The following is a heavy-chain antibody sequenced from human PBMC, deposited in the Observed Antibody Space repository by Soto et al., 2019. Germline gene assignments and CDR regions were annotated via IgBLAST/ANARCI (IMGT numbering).Heavy chain of an antibody. CDR1: GYSFSSYD. V-gene: IGHV1-8*01. D-gene: IGHD5-18*01. CDR2: MNPKSGQT. J-gene: IGHJ5*02. Sequence: AASVKVSCKASGYSFSSYDINWVRQASGQGLEWMGWMNPKSGQTGYAPRFQGRVTMTGNTSINTAYMELSSLRSEDTAVYYCARDIGPALDWFGPWGQGTLVTVSS. CDR3: ARDIGPALDWFGP.